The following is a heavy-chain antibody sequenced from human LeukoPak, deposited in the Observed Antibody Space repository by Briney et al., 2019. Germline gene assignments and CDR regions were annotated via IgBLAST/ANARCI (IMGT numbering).Heavy chain of an antibody. Sequence: PSETLSLTCAVYGGSFSGYYWSWIRQPPGKGLEWIGYIYYSGSTNYNPSLKSRVTISVDTSKNQFSLKLSSVTAADTAVYYCARRSSGYYPYFDYWGQGTLVTVSS. CDR3: ARRSSGYYPYFDY. CDR1: GGSFSGYY. J-gene: IGHJ4*02. D-gene: IGHD3-22*01. V-gene: IGHV4-59*08. CDR2: IYYSGST.